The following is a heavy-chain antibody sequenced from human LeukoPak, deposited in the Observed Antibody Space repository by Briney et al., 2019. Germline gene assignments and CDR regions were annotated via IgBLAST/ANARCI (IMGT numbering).Heavy chain of an antibody. CDR3: TRDPQGSGYAFDY. Sequence: GRSLRLSCAASGFSFFNHGMHWVRQAPGKGLEWVATIWTDGNRYYADSVKGRFTISRDDSKNTLYLEINSLRAEDTAVYSCTRDPQGSGYAFDYWGQGTLVTVSS. V-gene: IGHV3-33*01. CDR1: GFSFFNHG. D-gene: IGHD3-3*01. CDR2: IWTDGNR. J-gene: IGHJ4*02.